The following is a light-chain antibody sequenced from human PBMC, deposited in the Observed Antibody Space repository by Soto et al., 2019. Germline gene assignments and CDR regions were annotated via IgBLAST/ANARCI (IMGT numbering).Light chain of an antibody. Sequence: RPSLTISSWVAWYQQIPGKAPKLLIYAASSLQSGVPSRFSGRGSGTDFSLTISSLQSEDFATYYCQQSYSPPQTFGGGTKVDIK. CDR2: AAS. J-gene: IGKJ4*01. CDR3: QQSYSPPQT. V-gene: IGKV1-39*01. CDR1: LTISSW.